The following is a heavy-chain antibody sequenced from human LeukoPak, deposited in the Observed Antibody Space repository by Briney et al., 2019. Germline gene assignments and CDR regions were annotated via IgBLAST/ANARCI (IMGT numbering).Heavy chain of an antibody. D-gene: IGHD3-22*01. CDR3: ARGHRTRYDSSGYYADFDY. J-gene: IGHJ4*02. V-gene: IGHV1-2*02. Sequence: ASVKVSCKASGYTFTGYYMHWVRQAPGQGLEWMGWINPNSGGTNYAQKFQGRVTMTRDTSISTAYMELSRLGSDDTAVYYCARGHRTRYDSSGYYADFDYWGQGTLVTVSS. CDR1: GYTFTGYY. CDR2: INPNSGGT.